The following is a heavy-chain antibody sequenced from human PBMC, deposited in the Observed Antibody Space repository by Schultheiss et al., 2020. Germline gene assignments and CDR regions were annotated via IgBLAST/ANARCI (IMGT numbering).Heavy chain of an antibody. V-gene: IGHV4-34*01. CDR1: GGSFSGYY. Sequence: SETLSLTCAVYGGSFSGYYWSWIRQPPGKGLEWIGSIYYSGSTYYNPSLKSRVTISVDTSKNQFSLKLSSVTAADTAVYYCARLNDFWSGEQDAFDIWGQGTMVTVSS. D-gene: IGHD3-3*01. CDR2: IYYSGST. CDR3: ARLNDFWSGEQDAFDI. J-gene: IGHJ3*02.